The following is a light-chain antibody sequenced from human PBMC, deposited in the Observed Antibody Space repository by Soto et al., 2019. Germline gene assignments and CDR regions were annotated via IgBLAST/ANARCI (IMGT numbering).Light chain of an antibody. Sequence: EIVMTQSPATLSVSPWERATLSCRASQSVSNTLAWYQQKPGQAPRLLMYSASIRATGIPARCIGGGSGTQFTLTISSLQSEDFAVYYCQQYDNWPYTFGQGTKLEIK. CDR2: SAS. V-gene: IGKV3-15*01. J-gene: IGKJ2*01. CDR1: QSVSNT. CDR3: QQYDNWPYT.